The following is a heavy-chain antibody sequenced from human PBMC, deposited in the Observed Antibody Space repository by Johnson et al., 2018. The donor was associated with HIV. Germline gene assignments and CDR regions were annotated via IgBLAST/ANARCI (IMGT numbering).Heavy chain of an antibody. V-gene: IGHV3-NL1*01. CDR2: INWNGGST. CDR3: AKVARYGGSGWVDAFDI. CDR1: GFTFSSYG. J-gene: IGHJ3*02. D-gene: IGHD6-19*01. Sequence: QVQLVESGGGVVQPGGSLRLSCAASGFTFSSYGMHWVRQAPGKGLEWVSGINWNGGSTGYADSVEGRFTISRVNAKNSLYLQMNTLRADDTAVYYCAKVARYGGSGWVDAFDIWGQGTMVTVS.